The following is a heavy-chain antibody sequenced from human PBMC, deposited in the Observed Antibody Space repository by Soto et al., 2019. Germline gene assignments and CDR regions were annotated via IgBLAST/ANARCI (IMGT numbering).Heavy chain of an antibody. CDR2: ISYSGST. V-gene: IGHV4-59*01. CDR1: GGSMSSYY. CDR3: ARADPDASVGY. Sequence: PSETLSLTCTVSGGSMSSYYWTWLRQSPGRGLEWIGYISYSGSTHYNPSLKSRVTISADKSKNQFSLRMNSMIAADTAVYYCARADPDASVGYWGQGTLVTVSS. J-gene: IGHJ4*02. D-gene: IGHD2-15*01.